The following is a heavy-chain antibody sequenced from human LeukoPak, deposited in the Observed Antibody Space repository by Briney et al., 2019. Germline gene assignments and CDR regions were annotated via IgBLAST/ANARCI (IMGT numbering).Heavy chain of an antibody. Sequence: SETLSLTCTVSGDSIRSHYGSWIRQPPGKGLEWIGYIYSSGSTNYNPSLKSRVTMSVDTSKNQFSLKLTSVTAADTAVYYCAREAPLAVAGTNYYYMDVWGKGTTVTVSS. CDR1: GDSIRSHY. CDR2: IYSSGST. J-gene: IGHJ6*03. CDR3: AREAPLAVAGTNYYYMDV. D-gene: IGHD6-19*01. V-gene: IGHV4-59*11.